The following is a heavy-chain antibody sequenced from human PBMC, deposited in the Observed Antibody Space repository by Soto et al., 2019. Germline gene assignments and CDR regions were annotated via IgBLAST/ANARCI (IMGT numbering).Heavy chain of an antibody. Sequence: SETLSLTCAVSSGSISSSNWWSWVRQPPGKGLEWIGEIYHSGSTNYNPSLKSRVTISVDKSKNQFSLKLSSVTAADTAVYYCARVGIAAPPSIYYYYYMDVWGKGTTVTVSS. CDR2: IYHSGST. V-gene: IGHV4-4*02. J-gene: IGHJ6*03. D-gene: IGHD6-6*01. CDR1: SGSISSSNW. CDR3: ARVGIAAPPSIYYYYYMDV.